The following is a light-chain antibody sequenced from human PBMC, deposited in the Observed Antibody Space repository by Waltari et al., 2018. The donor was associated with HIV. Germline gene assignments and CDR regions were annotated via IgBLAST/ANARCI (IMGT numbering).Light chain of an antibody. J-gene: IGKJ2*01. V-gene: IGKV4-1*01. CDR3: QQYYLVPYT. Sequence: DVVMTQSPDSLAVSVGERVTLNCKSSQSLLYGSNNKDYLAWYQQKPGQRPKLLIYWASTRQSGVPDRFSGSWSGTDFTLTISNLQAEDAAVYYCQQYYLVPYTFGQGTKLEIK. CDR1: QSLLYGSNNKDY. CDR2: WAS.